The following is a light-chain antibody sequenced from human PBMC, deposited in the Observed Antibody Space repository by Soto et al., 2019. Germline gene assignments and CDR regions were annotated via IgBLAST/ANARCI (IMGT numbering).Light chain of an antibody. J-gene: IGLJ1*01. CDR3: SSHTSSGTYV. CDR2: DVN. CDR1: STDVGSSNY. Sequence: QSALTQPVPVSGSPGRSIAIFCTGTSTDVGSSNYVSWYRQHPGKAPKLMIFDVNNRPSGVSDRFSGSKSGNTASLTISGLQAEDEADYYCSSHTSSGTYVFGTGTKVTVL. V-gene: IGLV2-14*01.